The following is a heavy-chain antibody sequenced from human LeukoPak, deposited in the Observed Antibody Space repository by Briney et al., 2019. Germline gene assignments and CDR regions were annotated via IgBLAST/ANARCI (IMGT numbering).Heavy chain of an antibody. D-gene: IGHD6-13*01. Sequence: GGSLRLSCAASGFTFSSYGMHWVRQAPGKGLEWVAVISYDGSNKYYADSVKGRFTISRDNPKNTLYLQMNSLRAEDTAVYYCAKDLTQQLGRFDYWGQGTLVTVSS. CDR3: AKDLTQQLGRFDY. CDR2: ISYDGSNK. CDR1: GFTFSSYG. J-gene: IGHJ4*02. V-gene: IGHV3-30*18.